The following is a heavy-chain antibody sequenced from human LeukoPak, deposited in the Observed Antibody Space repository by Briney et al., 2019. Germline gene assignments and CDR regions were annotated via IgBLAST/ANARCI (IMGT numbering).Heavy chain of an antibody. CDR2: INHSGST. V-gene: IGHV4-34*01. D-gene: IGHD3-10*01. Sequence: PSETLSLTCAVYGGSFSGYYWSWIRQPPGKGLEWIGEINHSGSTNYNPSLKSRVTISVDTSKNQFSLKLSSVTAADTAVYYCAGTKRGQITMVRGVIFDYWGQGTLVTVSS. J-gene: IGHJ4*02. CDR3: AGTKRGQITMVRGVIFDY. CDR1: GGSFSGYY.